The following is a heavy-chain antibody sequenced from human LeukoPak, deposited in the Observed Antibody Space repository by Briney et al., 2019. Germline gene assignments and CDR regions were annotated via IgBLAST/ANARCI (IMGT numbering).Heavy chain of an antibody. D-gene: IGHD3-16*02. CDR2: IDTVNGNT. V-gene: IGHV1-3*04. CDR1: GYTFTTYG. Sequence: GASVKVSCKASGYTFTTYGLHWERQAPGQRLEWLGWIDTVNGNTRYSQNFQGRVTFTRDTSAETAYMELTSLRSEDTALYYCARDRLGRGELSPPDHWGQGTLVTVSS. CDR3: ARDRLGRGELSPPDH. J-gene: IGHJ5*02.